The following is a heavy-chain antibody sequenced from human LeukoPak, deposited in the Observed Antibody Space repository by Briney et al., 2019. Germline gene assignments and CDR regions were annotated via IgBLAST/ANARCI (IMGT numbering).Heavy chain of an antibody. CDR1: GFTVSSNY. CDR2: MYSGGST. D-gene: IGHD3-9*01. Sequence: GGSLRLSCAASGFTVSSNYMSWVRQAPGEWLEWVSVMYSGGSTYYADSVKGRFTISRDNSKNTLYLQMNSLRAEDTAVYYCARVPSVLRYFDWLSPPDYWGQGTLVTVSS. CDR3: ARVPSVLRYFDWLSPPDY. J-gene: IGHJ4*02. V-gene: IGHV3-66*02.